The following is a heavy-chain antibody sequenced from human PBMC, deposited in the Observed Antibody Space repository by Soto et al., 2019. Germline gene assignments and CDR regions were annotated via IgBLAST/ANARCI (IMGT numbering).Heavy chain of an antibody. Sequence: QLQLQESGPGLVKPSETLSLTCTVSGGSISSSSYYWGWIRQPPGRGLEWIGIIYYSGSTYYNPCLKSRFTISVDTSKNQFSLKLSSVTAADTAVYYCARRPSGSYSDYWGQGTLVTVSS. CDR3: ARRPSGSYSDY. CDR2: IYYSGST. CDR1: GGSISSSSYY. D-gene: IGHD3-10*01. J-gene: IGHJ4*02. V-gene: IGHV4-39*01.